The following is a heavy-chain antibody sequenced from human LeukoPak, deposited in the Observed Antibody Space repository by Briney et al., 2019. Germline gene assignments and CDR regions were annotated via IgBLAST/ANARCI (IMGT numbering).Heavy chain of an antibody. CDR3: ARDSVRRVALLDY. CDR2: IKQDGSEK. V-gene: IGHV3-7*01. Sequence: PGRSLRLSCAASGFTFSSYGMHWVRQAPGKGLEWVANIKQDGSEKYYVDSVKGRFTISRDNAKNSLYLQMNSLRAEDTAVYYCARDSVRRVALLDYWGQGTLVTVSS. D-gene: IGHD2-15*01. J-gene: IGHJ4*02. CDR1: GFTFSSYG.